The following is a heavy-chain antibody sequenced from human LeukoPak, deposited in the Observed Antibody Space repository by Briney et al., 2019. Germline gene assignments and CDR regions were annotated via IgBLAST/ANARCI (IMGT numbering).Heavy chain of an antibody. D-gene: IGHD5-18*01. Sequence: GGSLRLSCAASGFTVSSIHMVWVRQAPGKGLEWVSGISWNSGSIDYADSVKGRFTISRDNAKNSLYLQMNSLRAEDTALYYCAKVRGYSYGYFDYWGQGTLVTVSS. J-gene: IGHJ4*02. CDR2: ISWNSGSI. CDR1: GFTVSSIH. V-gene: IGHV3-9*01. CDR3: AKVRGYSYGYFDY.